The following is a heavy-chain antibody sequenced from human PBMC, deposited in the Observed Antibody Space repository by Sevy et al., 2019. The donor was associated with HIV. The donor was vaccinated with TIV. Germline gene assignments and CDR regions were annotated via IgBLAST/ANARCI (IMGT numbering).Heavy chain of an antibody. CDR1: GFTFSSYA. J-gene: IGHJ3*02. D-gene: IGHD3-9*01. CDR3: AKDHDDDLLTGGPFDI. V-gene: IGHV3-23*01. CDR2: ISGSGDSR. Sequence: GGSLRLSCAASGFTFSSYANSWVRQAPGKGLEWVSGISGSGDSRYYADSVKGRFTIFRDNSKNTLYLQMNSLRADDTAVYYCAKDHDDDLLTGGPFDIWGHGTMVTVSS.